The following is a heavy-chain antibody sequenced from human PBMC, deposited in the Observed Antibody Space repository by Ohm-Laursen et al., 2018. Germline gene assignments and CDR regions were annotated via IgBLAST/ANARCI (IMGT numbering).Heavy chain of an antibody. V-gene: IGHV3-11*01. Sequence: SLRLSCAASGFTFSDYYMSWIRQAPGMGLECISYSSSTGSSIYYADSVKGRFTISRGNAKNSLYLQMNSLRAEDTAVYYCARDGITGIDYWGQGTLVTVSS. J-gene: IGHJ4*02. D-gene: IGHD1-20*01. CDR2: SSSTGSSI. CDR1: GFTFSDYY. CDR3: ARDGITGIDY.